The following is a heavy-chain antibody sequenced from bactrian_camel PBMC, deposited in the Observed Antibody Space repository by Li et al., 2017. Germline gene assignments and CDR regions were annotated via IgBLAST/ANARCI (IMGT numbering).Heavy chain of an antibody. Sequence: DVQLVESGGGSVQAGGSLRLSCTASGYTYSEYCMGWFRQGPGKEREGVALISRGGAATKYSDSVQGRFTISRDNTKNTLILQMDSLKPEDTAIYYCAALYTGISGCYSTSLAPASFDYWGQGTQVTVS. CDR3: AALYTGISGCYSTSLAPASFDY. D-gene: IGHD2*01. CDR1: GYTYSEYC. V-gene: IGHV3S31*01. CDR2: ISRGGAAT. J-gene: IGHJ4*01.